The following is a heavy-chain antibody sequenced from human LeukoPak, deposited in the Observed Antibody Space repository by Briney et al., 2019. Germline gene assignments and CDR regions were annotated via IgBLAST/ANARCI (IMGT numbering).Heavy chain of an antibody. Sequence: ASVKVSCKASGYTFTSYYMHWVRQAPGQGLEWMGIINPSGGSTNYAQKFQGRVTITTDESTSTAYVELSSLRSEDTAVYYCAREDTTSGSEDYWGQGTLVTVSS. CDR2: INPSGGST. CDR1: GYTFTSYY. D-gene: IGHD2-15*01. V-gene: IGHV1-46*01. J-gene: IGHJ4*02. CDR3: AREDTTSGSEDY.